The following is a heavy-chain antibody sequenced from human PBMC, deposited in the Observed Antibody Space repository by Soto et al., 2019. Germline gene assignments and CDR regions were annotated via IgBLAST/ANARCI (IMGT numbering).Heavy chain of an antibody. CDR1: GGTFSNYV. CDR2: IIPISGAA. V-gene: IGHV1-69*06. J-gene: IGHJ4*02. Sequence: SVKVSCKASGGTFSNYVVNWVRQAPGQGLEWMGRIIPISGAANYAQKFQGRVTITADKSTSTSYIELSSLRSEDTAVYYCARDMTRTVVPYFDFWGQGTLVTVSS. CDR3: ARDMTRTVVPYFDF. D-gene: IGHD1-7*01.